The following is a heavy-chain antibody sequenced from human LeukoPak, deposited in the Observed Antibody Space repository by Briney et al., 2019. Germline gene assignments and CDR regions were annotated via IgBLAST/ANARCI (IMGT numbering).Heavy chain of an antibody. V-gene: IGHV4-39*01. CDR2: IYYSGST. CDR1: GGSIRNSSFY. Sequence: SETLSLTCAVSGGSIRNSSFYWGWIRQPPGKGLEWIGSIYYSGSTYYNPSLKSRVTISVDTSKNQFSLKLSSVTAADTAAYYCARVGVAGVDYWGQGTLVTVSS. D-gene: IGHD6-19*01. J-gene: IGHJ4*02. CDR3: ARVGVAGVDY.